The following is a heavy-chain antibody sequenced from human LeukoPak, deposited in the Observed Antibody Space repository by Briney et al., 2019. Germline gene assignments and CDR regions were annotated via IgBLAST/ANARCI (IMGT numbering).Heavy chain of an antibody. J-gene: IGHJ6*03. CDR1: EFTFRSYA. V-gene: IGHV3-30*04. CDR3: ARERTTGYFYMDV. CDR2: ISYDGSNK. D-gene: IGHD1-1*01. Sequence: WGSLRLSCAASEFTFRSYAMHRVRQAPGKGLEWVAVISYDGSNKYCADSVKGRFTISRDNSKNTLYLQMNSLRAEDTAMYYCARERTTGYFYMDVWGKGTTVTVSS.